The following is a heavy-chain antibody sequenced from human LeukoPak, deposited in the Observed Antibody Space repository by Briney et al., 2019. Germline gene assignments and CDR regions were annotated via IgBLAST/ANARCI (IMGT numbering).Heavy chain of an antibody. D-gene: IGHD2-2*01. CDR2: ISAYNGNT. J-gene: IGHJ6*03. V-gene: IGHV1-18*01. Sequence: ASVKVSCKASGYTFTSYGISWVRQAPGQGLEWMGWISAYNGNTNYAQKLQGRVTMTTDTSTSTAYMELSSLRSEDTAVYYCAGGNTKYYYYYYYTDVWGKGTTVTVSS. CDR3: AGGNTKYYYYYYYTDV. CDR1: GYTFTSYG.